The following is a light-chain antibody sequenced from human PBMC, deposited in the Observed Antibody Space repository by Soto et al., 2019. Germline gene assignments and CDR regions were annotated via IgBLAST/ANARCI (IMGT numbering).Light chain of an antibody. CDR2: GAS. CDR3: QQYGSSPT. CDR1: QSVSSSY. J-gene: IGKJ1*01. V-gene: IGKV3-20*01. Sequence: EIVLTQSPGTLSLSPGERATLSCRASQSVSSSYLARYQQKPGQALRLLIYGASSRATGIPDRFSGSGSGTDFTLTISRLEPEDFAVYYCQQYGSSPTFGQGTKVEIK.